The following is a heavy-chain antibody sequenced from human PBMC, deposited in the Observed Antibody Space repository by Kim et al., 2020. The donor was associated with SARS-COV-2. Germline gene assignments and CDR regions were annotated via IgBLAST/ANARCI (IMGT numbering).Heavy chain of an antibody. CDR2: IFYSGSL. V-gene: IGHV4-31*03. J-gene: IGHJ6*01. CDR3: ARGPSRLNWNYG. Sequence: SETLSLTCTVSGGSVSSGDHYWTWIRQHSGRGLEWIGYIFYSGSLFYNPSLKSRITLSLDTSKNQFSLKLTSMTAADTAVYFCARGPSRLNWNYG. CDR1: GGSVSSGDHY. D-gene: IGHD1-1*01.